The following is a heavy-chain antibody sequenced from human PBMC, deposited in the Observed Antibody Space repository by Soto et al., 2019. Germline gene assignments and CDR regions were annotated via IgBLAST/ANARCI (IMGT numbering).Heavy chain of an antibody. V-gene: IGHV4-31*03. CDR2: IYYSGST. CDR1: GGSISSGGYY. J-gene: IGHJ3*02. Sequence: QVQLQESGPGLVKPSQTLSLTCTVSGGSISSGGYYWSWIRQLPGKGLEWIGYIYYSGSTYYNPSLKSRVTISVDTSKNQFSLKLSSVTAADTAVYYCARGRRVVVASFAFDIWGQRTMVTVSS. D-gene: IGHD2-15*01. CDR3: ARGRRVVVASFAFDI.